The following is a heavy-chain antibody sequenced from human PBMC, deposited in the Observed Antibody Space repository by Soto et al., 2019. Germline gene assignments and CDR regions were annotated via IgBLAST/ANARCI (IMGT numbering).Heavy chain of an antibody. J-gene: IGHJ4*02. D-gene: IGHD5-18*01. CDR2: IYYSGGT. CDR3: AGHRYSYGVYYFDY. V-gene: IGHV4-59*08. CDR1: GGSISNYY. Sequence: QVQLQESGPGLVKPSETLSLTCIVSGGSISNYYWSWIRQPPGKGLEWIGYIYYSGGTNYNPSLTRRVTISVDTSKNQFSLKLSSVTAADTAVYYCAGHRYSYGVYYFDYWGQGTLVTVSS.